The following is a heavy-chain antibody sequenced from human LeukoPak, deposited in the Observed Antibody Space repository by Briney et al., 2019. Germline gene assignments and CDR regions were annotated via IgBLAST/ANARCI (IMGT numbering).Heavy chain of an antibody. CDR2: ISSSGSTI. V-gene: IGHV3-11*01. CDR3: ARGPIPTNHYYMDV. J-gene: IGHJ6*03. CDR1: GFTFSDYY. Sequence: GGSLRLSCAASGFTFSDYYMSWIRQAPGKGLEWVSYISSSGSTIYYADSVKGRFTISRDNAKNSLYLQMNSLRAEDTAVYYCARGPIPTNHYYMDVWGKGTTVTVSS.